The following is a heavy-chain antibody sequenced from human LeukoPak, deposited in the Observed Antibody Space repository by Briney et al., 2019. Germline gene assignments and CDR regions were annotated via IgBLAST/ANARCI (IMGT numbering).Heavy chain of an antibody. V-gene: IGHV3-30-3*01. Sequence: GGPLRLSCAASGFTFSSYAMHWVRQAPGKGLEGVAVISYDGSNKYYADSVKGRFTISRDNSKNTLYLQMNSLRAEDTAVYYCARGSIAAAGGRFDYWGQGTLVTVSS. D-gene: IGHD6-13*01. CDR2: ISYDGSNK. CDR1: GFTFSSYA. J-gene: IGHJ4*02. CDR3: ARGSIAAAGGRFDY.